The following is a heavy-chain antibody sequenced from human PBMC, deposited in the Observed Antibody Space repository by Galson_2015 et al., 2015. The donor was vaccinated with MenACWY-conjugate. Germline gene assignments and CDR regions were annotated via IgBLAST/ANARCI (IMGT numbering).Heavy chain of an antibody. Sequence: SLRLSCAASGFTFSNYGMAWVRQAPGKGLDWVSAMSRSGTTYYAASVKGRFTISRDNAKNTLYLQMNSLGSEDTAVYYCARGLHAGSGDYYAYDYWGQGTLVTVSS. CDR3: ARGLHAGSGDYYAYDY. V-gene: IGHV3-23*01. CDR1: GFTFSNYG. J-gene: IGHJ4*02. CDR2: MSRSGTT. D-gene: IGHD3-10*01.